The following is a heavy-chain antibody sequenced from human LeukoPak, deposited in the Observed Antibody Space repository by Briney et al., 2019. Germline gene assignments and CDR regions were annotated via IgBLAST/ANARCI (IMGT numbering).Heavy chain of an antibody. V-gene: IGHV3-23*01. CDR2: FSGSGGST. CDR3: AKVMVEWLLLIDAFDI. CDR1: GFTFSSYA. Sequence: GGSLRLSCAASGFTFSSYAMSWVRQAPGKGLECISGFSGSGGSTYYADSVKGRFTISRDNSKNTLYLQMNSLRAEDTAVYYCAKVMVEWLLLIDAFDIWGQGTMVTVSS. J-gene: IGHJ3*02. D-gene: IGHD3-22*01.